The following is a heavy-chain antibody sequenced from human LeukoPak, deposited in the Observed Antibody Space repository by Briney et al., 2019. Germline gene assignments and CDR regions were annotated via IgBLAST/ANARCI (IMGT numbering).Heavy chain of an antibody. CDR1: GFTFTSYG. CDR3: ARPGIPVGRHYPFDY. V-gene: IGHV1-18*01. Sequence: GASVKVSCKTSGFTFTSYGISWLRQAPGQGLEWLGWISAYNGNTNYAQKIRGRVTVTTDTATSTAYMELRSLRSDDTAVYYCARPGIPVGRHYPFDYWGQGTLVTVSS. J-gene: IGHJ4*02. CDR2: ISAYNGNT. D-gene: IGHD6-19*01.